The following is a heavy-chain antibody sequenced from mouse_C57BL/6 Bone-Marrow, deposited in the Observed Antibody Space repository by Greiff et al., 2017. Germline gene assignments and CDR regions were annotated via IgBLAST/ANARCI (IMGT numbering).Heavy chain of an antibody. Sequence: VQLQQSGPELVKPGASVKISCKASGYTFTDYYMNWVKQSHGKSLEWIGDINPNNGGTSYNQKFKGKATLTVDKSSSTAYMELRSLTSEDAAVDYCARGSGYVVLDYWGQGTTLTVSS. D-gene: IGHD3-2*02. J-gene: IGHJ2*01. CDR1: GYTFTDYY. CDR2: INPNNGGT. V-gene: IGHV1-26*01. CDR3: ARGSGYVVLDY.